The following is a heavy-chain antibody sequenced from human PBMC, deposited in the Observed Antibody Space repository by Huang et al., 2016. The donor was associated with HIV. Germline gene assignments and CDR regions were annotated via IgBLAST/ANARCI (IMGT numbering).Heavy chain of an antibody. D-gene: IGHD3-22*01. CDR1: RFTFSKFA. J-gene: IGHJ3*02. CDR3: TKGHYYDTNGYVAFDI. V-gene: IGHV3-30*18. CDR2: ISYDGSSK. Sequence: QVQLVESGGGVVRPGRSLRLSCAASRFTFSKFAMHWVRQAPGKGLEWIAVISYDGSSKHYADSVTGRLTISRDNSNNTLYLQMNSLTVEDTAVYYCTKGHYYDTNGYVAFDIWGQGTMVTVSS.